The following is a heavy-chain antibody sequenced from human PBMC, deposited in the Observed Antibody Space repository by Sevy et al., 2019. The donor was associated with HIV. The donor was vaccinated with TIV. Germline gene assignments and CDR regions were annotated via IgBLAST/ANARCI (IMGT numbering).Heavy chain of an antibody. CDR2: ISSGSTYI. CDR1: GFTFSSYS. CDR3: ASDRGVGTSSYGMDV. Sequence: GGSLRLSCAASGFTFSSYSMNWVRQAPGKGLEWVSSISSGSTYIYYVDSVKGRFPISRDKAKNSLYLQMNSLRAEDTAVYYCASDRGVGTSSYGMDVWGQGTTVTVSS. J-gene: IGHJ6*02. V-gene: IGHV3-21*01. D-gene: IGHD1-26*01.